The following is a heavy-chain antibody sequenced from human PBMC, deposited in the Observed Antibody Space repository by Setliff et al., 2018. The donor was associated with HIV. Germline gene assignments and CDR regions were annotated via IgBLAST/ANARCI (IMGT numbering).Heavy chain of an antibody. D-gene: IGHD5-18*01. Sequence: ASVKVSCKASGYTFTSYYLHWLRQAPGQGLEWMGISYPSDGRTQYAQKFQGRVTMTRDTSTSTAYMELNSLTAADTAVYYCARDGRYSFGYNWFDPWGQGTLVTVSS. J-gene: IGHJ5*02. CDR1: GYTFTSYY. CDR2: SYPSDGRT. V-gene: IGHV1-46*01. CDR3: ARDGRYSFGYNWFDP.